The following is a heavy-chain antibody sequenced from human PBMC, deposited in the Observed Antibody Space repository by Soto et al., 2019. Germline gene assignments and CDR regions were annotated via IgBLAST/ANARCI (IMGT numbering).Heavy chain of an antibody. CDR2: IWHDGSNK. V-gene: IGHV3-33*01. J-gene: IGHJ4*02. D-gene: IGHD3-3*01. CDR1: GFTFDNFV. CDR3: ARDQRITLFVVVKSSLYFFDE. Sequence: QVHLVESGGAVVQPGGSLRLSCEVSGFTFDNFVMDWVRQAPGKGLEWVARIWHDGSNKYYADSVKGRFTISRDNSKNKLYLQMNSLRAEDTAVYYCARDQRITLFVVVKSSLYFFDECGQGTLVTVSS.